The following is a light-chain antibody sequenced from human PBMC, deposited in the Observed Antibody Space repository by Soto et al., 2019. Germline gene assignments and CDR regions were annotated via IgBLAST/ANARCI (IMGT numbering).Light chain of an antibody. V-gene: IGKV3-11*01. Sequence: EIVRTQSPATRTVSPGERATLSGRASQSVSNKLVWYQPRPGQAPSLLIYDASKRATGIPARFSGSGSGTDFTLTISSLEPEDFAVYYCQQHNNWPTFGQGTRLEI. CDR3: QQHNNWPT. J-gene: IGKJ5*01. CDR2: DAS. CDR1: QSVSNK.